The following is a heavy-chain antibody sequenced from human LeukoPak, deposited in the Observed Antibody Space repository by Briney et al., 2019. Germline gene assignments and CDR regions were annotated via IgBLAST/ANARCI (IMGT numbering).Heavy chain of an antibody. Sequence: GGSLRLSCSASGFTFSSYAMHWVRHAPGKGLEYVSAISRNGGSTYYADSVKGRFTISRDNSKNTLYLQMSSLRAEDTAVYYCVKGSGDIVVVPAADAGMDVWGQGTTVTVSS. CDR2: ISRNGGST. J-gene: IGHJ6*02. V-gene: IGHV3-64D*06. CDR3: VKGSGDIVVVPAADAGMDV. D-gene: IGHD2-2*01. CDR1: GFTFSSYA.